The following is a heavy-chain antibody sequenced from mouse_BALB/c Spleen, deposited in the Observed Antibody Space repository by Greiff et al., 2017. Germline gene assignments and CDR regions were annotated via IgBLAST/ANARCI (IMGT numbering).Heavy chain of an antibody. D-gene: IGHD3-1*01. CDR1: GFNIKDYY. V-gene: IGHV14-4*02. CDR3: NGGSSGRFAC. Sequence: VQLQQSGAELVRSGASVKLSCTASGFNIKDYYMHWVKQRPEQGLEWIGWIDPENGDTEYAPKFQGKATMTADTSSKTAYLQLSSLTSEDTAVYYCNGGSSGRFACWGQGTLVTVSA. J-gene: IGHJ3*01. CDR2: IDPENGDT.